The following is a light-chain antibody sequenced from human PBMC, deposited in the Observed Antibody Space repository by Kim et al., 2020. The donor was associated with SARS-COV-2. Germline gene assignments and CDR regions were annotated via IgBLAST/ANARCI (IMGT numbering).Light chain of an antibody. CDR3: QQRSAVLT. CDR2: DAS. V-gene: IGKV3-11*01. Sequence: EIALSQSPVTLSLSPGDKATLSCRASQSVDTYLAWYQQKVGQAPRLLIYDASNRATGVPARFSGSGSGTDFTLTISSLEPEDFAVYYCQQRSAVLTFGGGTKVDIK. J-gene: IGKJ4*01. CDR1: QSVDTY.